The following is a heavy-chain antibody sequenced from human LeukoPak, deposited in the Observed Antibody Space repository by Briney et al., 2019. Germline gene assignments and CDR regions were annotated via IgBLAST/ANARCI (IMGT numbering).Heavy chain of an antibody. J-gene: IGHJ5*02. CDR3: ARVRYCSSTSCS. V-gene: IGHV4-34*01. D-gene: IGHD2-2*01. Sequence: SETLSLTCAVYGGSFSGYYWSWIRQPPGKGLEWIGEINHSGSTNYNPSLKSRVTISVDTSKNQFSLKLSSVTAADTAVYYCARVRYCSSTSCSWGQGALVTVSS. CDR2: INHSGST. CDR1: GGSFSGYY.